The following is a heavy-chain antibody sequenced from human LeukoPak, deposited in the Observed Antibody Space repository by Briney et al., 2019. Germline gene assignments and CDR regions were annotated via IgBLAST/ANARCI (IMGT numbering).Heavy chain of an antibody. CDR1: GFTFSSYA. D-gene: IGHD4-23*01. Sequence: GGSLRLSCAASGFTFSSYAMSWVRQAPGKGLEWVSSISSSSSYIYYADSVKGRFTISRDNAKNSLYLQMNSLRAEDTAVYYCARDRTTVVIDYWGQGTLVTVSS. J-gene: IGHJ4*02. CDR3: ARDRTTVVIDY. CDR2: ISSSSSYI. V-gene: IGHV3-21*01.